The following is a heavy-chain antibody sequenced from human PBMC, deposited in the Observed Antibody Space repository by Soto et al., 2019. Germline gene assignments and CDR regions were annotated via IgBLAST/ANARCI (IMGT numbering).Heavy chain of an antibody. CDR3: IRARGGRRYGFRTYCIDV. D-gene: IGHD2-15*01. J-gene: IGHJ4*02. CDR2: ISYSGST. V-gene: IGHV4-30-4*01. Sequence: PSETLSLPSPVTSGPMSGGDYYWSWIRQPPGKGLEWIWYISYSGSTYYNPSLKSRVTISVETSKNQFSLKVCSVPAADTAAYYCIRARGGRRYGFRTYCIDVWGQGTLVTVSS. CDR1: SGPMSGGDYY.